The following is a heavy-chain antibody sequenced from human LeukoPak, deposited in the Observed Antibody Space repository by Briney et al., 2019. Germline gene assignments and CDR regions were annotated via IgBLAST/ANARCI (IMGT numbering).Heavy chain of an antibody. J-gene: IGHJ5*02. CDR2: IYVGGST. CDR3: ARGLGYCSSTSCYTGGFFDP. CDR1: GFTVSSNY. V-gene: IGHV3-66*02. Sequence: PGGSLRLSCAASGFTVSSNYMSWVRQAPGKGLEWVSVIYVGGSTYYADSVKGRFTISRDNSKNTLYLQMNGLRAEDTAVYYCARGLGYCSSTSCYTGGFFDPWGQGTLVTVSS. D-gene: IGHD2-2*02.